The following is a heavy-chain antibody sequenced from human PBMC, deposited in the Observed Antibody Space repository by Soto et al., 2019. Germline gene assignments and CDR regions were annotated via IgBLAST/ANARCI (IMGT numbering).Heavy chain of an antibody. CDR1: GYTFTSYD. D-gene: IGHD5-12*01. CDR3: ARGDIVATITRYYYYYGMDV. V-gene: IGHV1-2*04. Sequence: ASVKVSCKASGYTFTSYDINWVRQAPGQGLEWMGWINPNSGGTNYAQKFQGWVTMTRDTSISTAYMELSRLRSDDTAVYYCARGDIVATITRYYYYYGMDVWGQGTTVTVSS. CDR2: INPNSGGT. J-gene: IGHJ6*02.